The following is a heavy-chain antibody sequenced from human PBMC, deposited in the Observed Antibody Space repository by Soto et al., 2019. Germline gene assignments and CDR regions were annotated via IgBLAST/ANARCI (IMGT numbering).Heavy chain of an antibody. Sequence: ASVKVSCKASGYTFTSYYMHWVRQAPGQGLEWMGIINPSGGSTSYAQKFQGRVTMTRDTSTSTVYMELGSLRSEDTAVYYCAREGSSMVVAATWFTSNFDYWGQGTLVTVSS. V-gene: IGHV1-46*01. J-gene: IGHJ4*02. D-gene: IGHD2-15*01. CDR2: INPSGGST. CDR3: AREGSSMVVAATWFTSNFDY. CDR1: GYTFTSYY.